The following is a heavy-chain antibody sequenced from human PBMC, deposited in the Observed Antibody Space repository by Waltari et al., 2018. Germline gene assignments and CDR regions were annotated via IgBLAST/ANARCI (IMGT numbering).Heavy chain of an antibody. V-gene: IGHV1-46*01. J-gene: IGHJ4*02. CDR2: INPSGGST. Sequence: QVQLVQSGAEVKKPGASVKVSCKASGYTFTSYYMHWVRQAPGQGLEWMGRINPSGGSTSYAQKFQGRVTMTRDTSTSTVYMELSSLRSEDTAVYYCARDSPVTTTFDYWGQGTLVTVSS. CDR3: ARDSPVTTTFDY. D-gene: IGHD4-17*01. CDR1: GYTFTSYY.